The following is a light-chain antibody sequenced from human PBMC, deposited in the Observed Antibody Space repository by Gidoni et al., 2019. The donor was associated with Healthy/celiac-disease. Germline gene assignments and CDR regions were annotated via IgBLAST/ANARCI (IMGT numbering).Light chain of an antibody. Sequence: EIQMTQSPSTLSASVGDRVNITCRASQSISSWLAWYQQKPGKAPKLLIYKASSLESGVPSRFSGSGSGTEFTLPISSLQPDDFATYYCQQYNRRAYTFGQGTKLEIK. CDR2: KAS. V-gene: IGKV1-5*03. CDR3: QQYNRRAYT. CDR1: QSISSW. J-gene: IGKJ2*01.